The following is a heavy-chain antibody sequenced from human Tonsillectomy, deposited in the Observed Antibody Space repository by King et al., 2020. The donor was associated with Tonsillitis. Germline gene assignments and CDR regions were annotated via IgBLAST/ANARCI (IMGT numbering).Heavy chain of an antibody. CDR3: ARDAGDSSGWEFYFDY. CDR1: GYTFAAYY. V-gene: IGHV1-2*02. J-gene: IGHJ4*02. CDR2: INPNTGGA. Sequence: LQLVQSGAEVKKPGASVKVSCKASGYTFAAYYMHWVRQAPGQGLQWMGWINPNTGGASYAQRFQGRVTMTRDTSISTAYMELSSLTSDDTAIYYCARDAGDSSGWEFYFDYWGQGTLVTVT. D-gene: IGHD6-19*01.